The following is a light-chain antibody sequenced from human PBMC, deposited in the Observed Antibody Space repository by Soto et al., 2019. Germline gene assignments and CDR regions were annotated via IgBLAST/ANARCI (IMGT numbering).Light chain of an antibody. V-gene: IGLV2-14*03. Sequence: QSVLTQPASVSGSPGQSITISCTGTSSDVGGSNYVSWYQHHPGKAPTLMIYDIDNRPSGVSNRFSGSKSGDTASLTISGLQAEDEADYYCSSYTGSTIWVFGGGTQLTVL. J-gene: IGLJ3*02. CDR1: SSDVGGSNY. CDR2: DID. CDR3: SSYTGSTIWV.